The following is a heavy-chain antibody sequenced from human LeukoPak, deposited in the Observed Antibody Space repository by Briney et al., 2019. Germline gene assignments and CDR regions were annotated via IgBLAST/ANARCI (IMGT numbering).Heavy chain of an antibody. CDR3: AGGYRIRYYMDV. Sequence: SETLSLTCTVSGGSISSYYWSWIRQPAGKGLEWIGRIYTSGSTNCNPSLKSRVTMSVDTSKNQFSLKLSSVTAADTAVYYCAGGYRIRYYMDVWGKGTTVTVSS. J-gene: IGHJ6*03. V-gene: IGHV4-4*07. CDR2: IYTSGST. CDR1: GGSISSYY. D-gene: IGHD3-16*01.